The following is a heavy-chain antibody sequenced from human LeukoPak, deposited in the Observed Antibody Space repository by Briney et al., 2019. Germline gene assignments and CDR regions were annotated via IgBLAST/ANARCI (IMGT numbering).Heavy chain of an antibody. CDR3: VRLSRGAMNYYMDV. V-gene: IGHV3-72*01. CDR1: GFTLSSYA. Sequence: GGSLRLSCAASGFTLSSYAMSWVRQAPGKGLEWVGRSRNKANSYSTTFGKSVKGRLTISRDESENSLYLQLNSLKTEDTGVYYCVRLSRGAMNYYMDVWGKGTTVTISS. J-gene: IGHJ6*03. CDR2: SRNKANSYST. D-gene: IGHD3-10*01.